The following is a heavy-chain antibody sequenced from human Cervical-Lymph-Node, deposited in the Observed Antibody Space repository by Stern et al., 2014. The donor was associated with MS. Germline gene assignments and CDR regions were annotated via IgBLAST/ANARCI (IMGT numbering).Heavy chain of an antibody. J-gene: IGHJ4*02. CDR3: ARLTPGITTAGTNY. Sequence: VQLVESGAEVTKPGASVKVSCRASGYTFTGYYIHWVRQAPGQGLEWMGWIDPFNGGTSSAQRFQGRVTMTRDTSISTAYMELSRLTSDDTAVYFCARLTPGITTAGTNYWGQGTLVTVSS. D-gene: IGHD6-13*01. CDR2: IDPFNGGT. CDR1: GYTFTGYY. V-gene: IGHV1-2*02.